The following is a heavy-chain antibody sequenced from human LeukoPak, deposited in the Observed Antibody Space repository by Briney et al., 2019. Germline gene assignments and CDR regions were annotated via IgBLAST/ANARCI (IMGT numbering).Heavy chain of an antibody. D-gene: IGHD1-26*01. CDR1: GFTFTRSA. J-gene: IGHJ4*02. CDR2: IQYDGDNK. CDR3: AKRWDSTWSDFGL. Sequence: GGSLRLSCVASGFTFTRSAMHWVRQAPGKGLEWVAFIQYDGDNKYYADSVKGRFTISRDDSQNTLYLQMNSLTVEDTAVYYCAKRWDSTWSDFGLWGQGTLVTVSS. V-gene: IGHV3-30*02.